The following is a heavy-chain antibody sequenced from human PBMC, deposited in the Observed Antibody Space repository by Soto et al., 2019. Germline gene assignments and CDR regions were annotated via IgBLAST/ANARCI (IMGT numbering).Heavy chain of an antibody. J-gene: IGHJ4*02. CDR2: ISNSGST. D-gene: IGHD2-2*01. CDR1: GASISSYY. Sequence: KASETLSLTCTVSGASISSYYWSWIRQPPGRGLEWIGHISNSGSTSNNPSLKRRVTISLDTSKNQVSLNLKSVTAADTAVYFCARYAFNPGGYQLDYWGQGTLVTVSS. V-gene: IGHV4-59*01. CDR3: ARYAFNPGGYQLDY.